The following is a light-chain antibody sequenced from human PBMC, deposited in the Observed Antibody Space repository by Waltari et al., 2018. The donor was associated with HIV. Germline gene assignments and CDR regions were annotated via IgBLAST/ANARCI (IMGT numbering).Light chain of an antibody. Sequence: QSPSSLSASTGDRITITCRASQTILTSLNWFQQKPGKAPQLLIYGASTLQRGVSSRFSGRASGSDFTLTISSLQPEDYATYYCQQTYIIPLTFGPGTKV. CDR2: GAS. CDR1: QTILTS. V-gene: IGKV1-39*01. J-gene: IGKJ3*01. CDR3: QQTYIIPLT.